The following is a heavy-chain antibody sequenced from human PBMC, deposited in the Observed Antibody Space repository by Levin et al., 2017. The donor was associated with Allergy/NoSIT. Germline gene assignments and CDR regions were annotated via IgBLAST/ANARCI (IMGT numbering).Heavy chain of an antibody. CDR2: IWYDGSNK. Sequence: QLGESLKISCTASGFTFRSYGMYWVRQAPGRGLEWVAVIWYDGSNKYYLDSVEGRFTISRDNSKNTLYLEMNSLRVEDTAVYYCARGMAHFYDGSAWSHLIDYYAMDVWGQGTTVAVSS. CDR1: GFTFRSYG. CDR3: ARGMAHFYDGSAWSHLIDYYAMDV. D-gene: IGHD3-22*01. J-gene: IGHJ6*02. V-gene: IGHV3-33*01.